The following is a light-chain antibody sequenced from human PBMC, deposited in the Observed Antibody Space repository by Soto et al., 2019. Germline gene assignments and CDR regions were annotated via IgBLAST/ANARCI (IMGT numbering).Light chain of an antibody. V-gene: IGKV3-20*01. CDR1: QSINDDF. J-gene: IGKJ4*01. CDR2: VAS. CDR3: QQYGRSPLT. Sequence: IVLTQSPGTLSLSPGETATLSCRASQSINDDFLAWYQQRPGQAPRLLIYVASFRATGIPDRFSGSGSGTEFTLTISRLEPEDSAVYFCQQYGRSPLTFSGGTKVEIK.